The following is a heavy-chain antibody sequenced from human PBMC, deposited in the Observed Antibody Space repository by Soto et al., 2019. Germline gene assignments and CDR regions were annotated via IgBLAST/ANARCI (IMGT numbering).Heavy chain of an antibody. CDR2: MWYDGSKE. CDR3: ARGRTDFDY. J-gene: IGHJ4*02. V-gene: IGHV3-33*01. CDR1: GFIFSDYV. Sequence: QVQLVESGGGVVQPGGSLRLSCAASGFIFSDYVMHWVRQAPGKGLEWVVVMWYDGSKEYYVDSVKGRFTISRDHSKNTLFLQMNSLRAEDTAVYYCARGRTDFDYWGQGTLVTVSS.